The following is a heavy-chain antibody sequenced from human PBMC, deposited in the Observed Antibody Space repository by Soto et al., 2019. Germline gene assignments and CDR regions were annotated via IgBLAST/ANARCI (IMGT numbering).Heavy chain of an antibody. D-gene: IGHD2-2*01. Sequence: GGSLRLSCAASGFTFSSYWMSWVRQAPGKGLEWVANIKQDGSEKYYVDSVKGRFTISRDNAKNSLYLQMNSLRAEDTAVYYCARGRLVVVPAATPNYYYYMDVWGKGTTVTVSS. CDR1: GFTFSSYW. V-gene: IGHV3-7*01. J-gene: IGHJ6*03. CDR3: ARGRLVVVPAATPNYYYYMDV. CDR2: IKQDGSEK.